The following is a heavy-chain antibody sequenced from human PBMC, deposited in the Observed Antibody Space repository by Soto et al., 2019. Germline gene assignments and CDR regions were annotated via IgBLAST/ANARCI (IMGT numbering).Heavy chain of an antibody. CDR3: ARDKFSSGWHPYGMDV. J-gene: IGHJ6*04. D-gene: IGHD6-19*01. CDR2: IYYSGST. Sequence: SETLSLTCTVSGGSVSSGSYYWSWIRQPPGKGLEWIGYIYYSGSTNYNPSLKSRVTISVDTSKNQFSLKLSSVTAADTAVYYCARDKFSSGWHPYGMDVWGKGTTVTVSS. V-gene: IGHV4-61*01. CDR1: GGSVSSGSYY.